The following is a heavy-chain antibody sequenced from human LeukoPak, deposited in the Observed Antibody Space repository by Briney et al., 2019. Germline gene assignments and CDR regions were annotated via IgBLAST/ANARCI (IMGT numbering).Heavy chain of an antibody. CDR3: ARVGSDYYDSSGKFDY. J-gene: IGHJ4*02. CDR2: INPNSGGT. V-gene: IGHV1-2*02. D-gene: IGHD3-22*01. Sequence: ASVKVSCKASGYTFTGYYMHWVRQAPGQGLEWMGWINPNSGGTNYAQKFQGRVTMTRDTSISTAYMELSRLRSDDTAVYYCARVGSDYYDSSGKFDYWGQRTLVTVSS. CDR1: GYTFTGYY.